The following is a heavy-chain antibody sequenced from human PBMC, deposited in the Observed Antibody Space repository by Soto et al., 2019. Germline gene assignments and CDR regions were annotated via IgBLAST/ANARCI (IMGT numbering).Heavy chain of an antibody. V-gene: IGHV4-31*03. CDR1: GGSISSGGYY. D-gene: IGHD2-15*01. CDR3: AIADCSGGSCYSIARWFDP. CDR2: IYYSGST. Sequence: QVQLQESGPGLVKPSQTLSLTCTVSGGSISSGGYYWSWIRQHPGKGLEWIGNIYYSGSTYYNPSPKSRVTISVDTSKNQSSLKLSSVTAADTAVYYCAIADCSGGSCYSIARWFDPWGQGTLVTVSS. J-gene: IGHJ5*02.